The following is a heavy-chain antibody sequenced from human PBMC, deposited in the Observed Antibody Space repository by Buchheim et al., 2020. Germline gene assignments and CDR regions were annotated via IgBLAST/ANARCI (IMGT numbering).Heavy chain of an antibody. D-gene: IGHD3-10*01. J-gene: IGHJ6*03. CDR1: GGSISSSSYY. CDR2: IYYSGST. CDR3: ARLFNTMVRAYYYYYYMDV. V-gene: IGHV4-39*01. Sequence: QLQLQESGPGLVKPSETLSLTCTVSGGSISSSSYYWGWIRQPPGKGLEWIGSIYYSGSTYYNPSLKSRVTISVDTSKNQFSLKLSSVTAADTAVYYCARLFNTMVRAYYYYYYMDVWGKGTT.